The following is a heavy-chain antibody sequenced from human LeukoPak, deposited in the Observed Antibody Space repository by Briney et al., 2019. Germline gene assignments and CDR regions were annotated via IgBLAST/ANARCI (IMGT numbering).Heavy chain of an antibody. CDR1: GFAFSNYW. CDR3: ARDGSLPDY. V-gene: IGHV3-74*01. CDR2: IISDGSST. Sequence: GGSLRLSCAASGFAFSNYWMHWVRQTPGKGLVWVSRIISDGSSTSYADSVKGRFTISRDKAKNTLYLQMNSLRAEDTAVYYCARDGSLPDYWGQGTLVTVSS. J-gene: IGHJ4*02.